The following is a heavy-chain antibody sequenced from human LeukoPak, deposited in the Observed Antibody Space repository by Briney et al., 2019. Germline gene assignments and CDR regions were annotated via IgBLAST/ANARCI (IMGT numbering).Heavy chain of an antibody. CDR2: ISSSSSYI. J-gene: IGHJ3*02. D-gene: IGHD5-12*01. Sequence: PGGSLRLSCAASGFTFSSYSMNWVRQAPGKGLEWVSSISSSSSYIYYADSVKGRFTISRDNAKDSLYLQINSLRAEDTAVYYCASWLVDIWGQGTMVTVSS. V-gene: IGHV3-21*01. CDR3: ASWLVDI. CDR1: GFTFSSYS.